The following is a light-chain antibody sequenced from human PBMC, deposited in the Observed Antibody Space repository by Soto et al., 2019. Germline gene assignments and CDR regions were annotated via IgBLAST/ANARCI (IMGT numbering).Light chain of an antibody. CDR1: QSVSSSY. Sequence: EIVLTQSPGTLSLSPGERATLSCMASQSVSSSYLAWYQQKPGQAPKLLIYDASSRDTGIPDRFSGSGSGTDFTLTISRLEPEDFAMYYCQQYGSSPPTFGQGTRLEIK. V-gene: IGKV3-20*01. CDR3: QQYGSSPPT. J-gene: IGKJ5*01. CDR2: DAS.